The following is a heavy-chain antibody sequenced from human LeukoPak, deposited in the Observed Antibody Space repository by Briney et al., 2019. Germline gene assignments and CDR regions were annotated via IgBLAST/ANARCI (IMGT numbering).Heavy chain of an antibody. CDR2: ISSSSSTI. D-gene: IGHD3-10*01. V-gene: IGHV3-48*02. CDR1: GFTFSSYS. J-gene: IGHJ4*02. CDR3: ARDQYYYGSGSYYNPLDY. Sequence: PGGSLRLSYAASGFTFSSYSMNWVRQAPGKGLEWVSYISSSSSTIYYADSVKGRFTISRDNAKNSLYLQMNSLRDEDTAVYYCARDQYYYGSGSYYNPLDYWGQGTLVTVSS.